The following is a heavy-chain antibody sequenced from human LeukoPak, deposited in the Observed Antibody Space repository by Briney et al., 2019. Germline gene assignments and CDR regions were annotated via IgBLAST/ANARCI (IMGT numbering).Heavy chain of an antibody. Sequence: PGGSLRPSCAASGFTFSSYAMHWVRQAPGKGLEWVAVISYDGSNKYYADSVKGRFTISRDNSKNTLYLQMNSLRAEDTAVYYCARGYDDAFDIWGQGTMVTVSS. CDR3: ARGYDDAFDI. D-gene: IGHD2-15*01. CDR1: GFTFSSYA. V-gene: IGHV3-30*04. J-gene: IGHJ3*02. CDR2: ISYDGSNK.